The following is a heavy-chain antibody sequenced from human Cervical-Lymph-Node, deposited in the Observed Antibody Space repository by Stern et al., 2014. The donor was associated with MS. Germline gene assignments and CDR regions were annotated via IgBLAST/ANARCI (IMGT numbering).Heavy chain of an antibody. CDR1: GFALTSAG. J-gene: IGHJ5*02. CDR2: ISAYNVNT. Sequence: QDQLVQSGAELKKPGASVKVSCKASGFALTSAGISWVRQAPGQGLEWMGWISAYNVNTNYAQRFQDRVNMTTDTSTSTAYMELRSLRSDDTAVYYCARHSMKGYNCFDTWGQGTLVTVSS. D-gene: IGHD4-11*01. CDR3: ARHSMKGYNCFDT. V-gene: IGHV1-18*01.